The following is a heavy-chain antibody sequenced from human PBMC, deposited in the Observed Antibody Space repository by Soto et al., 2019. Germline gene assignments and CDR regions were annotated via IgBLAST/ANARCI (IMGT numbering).Heavy chain of an antibody. CDR1: GFTFTSSA. Sequence: ASVKVSCKASGFTFTSSAMQWVRQARGQRLEWIGWIVVGSGNTNYAQKFQERVTITRDMSTSTAYMELSSLRSEDTAVYYCAADPTYYYDSSGYAFDIWGQGTMVTVSS. V-gene: IGHV1-58*02. D-gene: IGHD3-22*01. CDR2: IVVGSGNT. CDR3: AADPTYYYDSSGYAFDI. J-gene: IGHJ3*02.